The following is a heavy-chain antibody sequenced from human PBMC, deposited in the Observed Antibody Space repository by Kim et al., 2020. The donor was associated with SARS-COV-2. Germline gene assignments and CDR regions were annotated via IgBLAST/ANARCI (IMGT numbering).Heavy chain of an antibody. J-gene: IGHJ6*02. V-gene: IGHV3-48*03. CDR1: GFTFSSYE. Sequence: GGSLRLSCAASGFTFSSYEMNWVRQAPGKGLEWVSYISSSGSTIYYADSVKGRFTISRDNAKNSLYLQMNSLRAEDTAVYYCARERYSYQWDYYYGMDVWGQGTTVTVSS. CDR2: ISSSGSTI. D-gene: IGHD5-18*01. CDR3: ARERYSYQWDYYYGMDV.